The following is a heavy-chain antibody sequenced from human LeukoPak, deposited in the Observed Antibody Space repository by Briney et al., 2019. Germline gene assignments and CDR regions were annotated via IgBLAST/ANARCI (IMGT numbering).Heavy chain of an antibody. V-gene: IGHV4-59*01. Sequence: PSETLSLTCTVSGDSISSYYWSWIRQPPGKGLEWIGYISYSGSTNYNPSLKSRATISVDTSRNQFSLKLSSVAAADTAVYYCARSRYIYGAFNYWGQGTLVTVSS. CDR1: GDSISSYY. CDR3: ARSRYIYGAFNY. CDR2: ISYSGST. D-gene: IGHD5-18*01. J-gene: IGHJ4*02.